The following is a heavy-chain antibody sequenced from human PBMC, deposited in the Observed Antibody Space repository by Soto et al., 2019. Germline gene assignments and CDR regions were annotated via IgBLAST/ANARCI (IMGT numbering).Heavy chain of an antibody. D-gene: IGHD6-19*01. V-gene: IGHV1-69*06. CDR2: IIPTFGTA. CDR1: GGTFSSSA. J-gene: IGHJ3*02. CDR3: ARSETAGHRGFDI. Sequence: QVQLVQSGAEMREPGSSVKVSCKASGGTFSSSAINWLRQAPGQGPEWMGGIIPTFGTANYIEKCRGRVTITADTSTSTAYMEVSSLTSEDTAMYFCARSETAGHRGFDIWGQGTMVTVSS.